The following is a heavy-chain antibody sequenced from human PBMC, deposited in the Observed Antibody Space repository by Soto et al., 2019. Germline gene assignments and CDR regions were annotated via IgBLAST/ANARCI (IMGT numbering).Heavy chain of an antibody. CDR1: GYTFTSYA. J-gene: IGHJ4*02. V-gene: IGHV1-3*01. CDR3: ARILGYCSGGSCDY. D-gene: IGHD2-15*01. Sequence: PGESLKISCKASGYTFTSYAMHWVRQAPGQRLEWMGWINAGNGNTKYSQRFQGRVTITRDTSASTAYMELSSLRSEDTAVYYCARILGYCSGGSCDYWGQGTLVTVSS. CDR2: INAGNGNT.